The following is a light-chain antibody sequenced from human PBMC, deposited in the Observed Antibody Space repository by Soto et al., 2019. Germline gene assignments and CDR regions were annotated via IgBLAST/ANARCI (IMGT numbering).Light chain of an antibody. CDR2: GAS. J-gene: IGKJ4*01. Sequence: EIVMTQSPATLSVSPGERATLSCRASQSVSSNLAWYQQKPGQAPRLLIYGASTRATGIPARFSGSGSGTEFTLTISSLQFEDFAVYYCQQYNNWLPLTFGGGTKVDIK. CDR1: QSVSSN. V-gene: IGKV3-15*01. CDR3: QQYNNWLPLT.